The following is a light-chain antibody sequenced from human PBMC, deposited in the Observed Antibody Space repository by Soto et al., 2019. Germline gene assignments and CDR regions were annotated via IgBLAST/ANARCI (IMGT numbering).Light chain of an antibody. V-gene: IGKV3-11*01. Sequence: EIVLTQCPATLSLSPGERATLSCRASQSVGRHLAWYQQKPGQAPRLLIYDASNRATGVPARFSGSGSGTDFTLSISSLEPEDFAVYYCQQRNNWPPATFGGGTKVEIK. CDR3: QQRNNWPPAT. CDR1: QSVGRH. CDR2: DAS. J-gene: IGKJ4*01.